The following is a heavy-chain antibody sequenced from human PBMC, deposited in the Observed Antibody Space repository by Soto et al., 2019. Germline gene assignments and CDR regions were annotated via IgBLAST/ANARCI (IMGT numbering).Heavy chain of an antibody. J-gene: IGHJ4*02. V-gene: IGHV4-34*01. Sequence: QVQLQQWGAGLLRPSETLSLTCAVYGESFNDYYWNWMRQPPGKGLEWIGQINHSGSTNDNPSLKCRVTISVDPSKNQFSLRLNSVTAADTALYYCARVGTPRPFDYWGQGTLGTVSS. D-gene: IGHD6-25*01. CDR1: GESFNDYY. CDR2: INHSGST. CDR3: ARVGTPRPFDY.